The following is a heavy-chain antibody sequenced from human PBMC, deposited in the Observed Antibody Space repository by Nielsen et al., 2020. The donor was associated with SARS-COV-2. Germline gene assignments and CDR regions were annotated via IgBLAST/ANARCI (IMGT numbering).Heavy chain of an antibody. CDR3: ASSYYYDSSVHDY. V-gene: IGHV3-21*04. CDR2: ISSSSSYI. Sequence: GESLKISCAASGFTFSSYSMNWVRQAPGKGLEWISSISSSSSYIYYADSVKGRFTISRDNSKNTLYLQMNSLRAEDTAVYYCASSYYYDSSVHDYWGQGTLVTVSS. J-gene: IGHJ4*02. D-gene: IGHD3-22*01. CDR1: GFTFSSYS.